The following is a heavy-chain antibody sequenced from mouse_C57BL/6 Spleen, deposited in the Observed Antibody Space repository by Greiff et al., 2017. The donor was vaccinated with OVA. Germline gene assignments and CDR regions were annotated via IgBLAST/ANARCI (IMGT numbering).Heavy chain of an antibody. J-gene: IGHJ1*03. D-gene: IGHD2-13*01. CDR1: GYTFTSYW. CDR3: AREVTTRVASSYFDV. V-gene: IGHV1-64*01. Sequence: QVQLQQPGAELVKPGASVKLSCKASGYTFTSYWMHWVKQRPGQGLEWIGMLHPNSGSTNYNEKFKSKATLTVDKSSSTAYMQLSSLTAGDSAVYYGAREVTTRVASSYFDVWGTGTTVTVSS. CDR2: LHPNSGST.